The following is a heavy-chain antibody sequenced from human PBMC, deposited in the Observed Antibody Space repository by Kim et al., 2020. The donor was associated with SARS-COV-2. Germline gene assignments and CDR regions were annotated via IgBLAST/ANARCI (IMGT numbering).Heavy chain of an antibody. Sequence: DSVKGRFTISRDNAKNSLYLQMNSLRAEDTAVYYCARVGYSYGYIYWFDPWGQGTLVTVSS. CDR3: ARVGYSYGYIYWFDP. J-gene: IGHJ5*02. D-gene: IGHD5-18*01. V-gene: IGHV3-7*03.